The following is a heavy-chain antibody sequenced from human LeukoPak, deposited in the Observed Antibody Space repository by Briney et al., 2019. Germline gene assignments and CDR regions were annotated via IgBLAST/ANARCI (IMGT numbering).Heavy chain of an antibody. V-gene: IGHV4-59*01. CDR1: GGSISSYY. CDR3: ARAHSEGLDI. Sequence: TETLSLTCTVSGGSISSYYWSWIRQPPGKRLEWIGYIYYSGSTNYNPSLKSRVTISVDTSKNQFSLKLSSVTAADTAVYYCARAHSEGLDIWGQGTMVTVSS. J-gene: IGHJ3*02. CDR2: IYYSGST.